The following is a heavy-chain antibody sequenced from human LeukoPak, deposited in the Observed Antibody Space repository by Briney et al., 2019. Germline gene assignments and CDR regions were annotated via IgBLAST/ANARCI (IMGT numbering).Heavy chain of an antibody. CDR1: GFTFSSYA. D-gene: IGHD2-2*01. V-gene: IGHV3-30-3*02. CDR3: ARAGGSCCDY. J-gene: IGHJ4*02. Sequence: GGSLRLSCAASGFTFSSYAMHWVRQAPGKGLEWVAVISYDGSNKYYADSVKGRFTISRDNSKNTLYLQMNSLRAEDTAVYYCARAGGSCCDYWGQGTLVTVSS. CDR2: ISYDGSNK.